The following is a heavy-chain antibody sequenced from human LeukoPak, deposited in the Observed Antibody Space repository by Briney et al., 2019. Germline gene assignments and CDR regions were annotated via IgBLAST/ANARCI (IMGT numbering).Heavy chain of an antibody. D-gene: IGHD5-24*01. CDR1: GYTFTSFY. CDR3: AKDDAWLQYGN. J-gene: IGHJ4*02. V-gene: IGHV1-46*01. CDR2: INPNGGST. Sequence: ASVEVSCKASGYTFTSFYMHWVRQAPGQGLEWMGLINPNGGSTGYAQKFQGRVTMTRDMSTSTVYMELSSLRSEDTAVYYCAKDDAWLQYGNWGRGTLVTVSS.